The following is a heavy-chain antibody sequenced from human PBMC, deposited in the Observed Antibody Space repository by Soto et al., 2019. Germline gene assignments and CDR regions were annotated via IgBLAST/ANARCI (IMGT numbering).Heavy chain of an antibody. D-gene: IGHD2-2*01. CDR1: GFTFSSYA. CDR2: ISSGGGST. CDR3: AKRGVVVVPAAMGFDY. Sequence: HPGGSLRLSCATSGFTFSSYAMNWVRQAPGKGLEWVSSISSGGGSTYYADSVKGRFTISRDNSKNTLYLQMNSLRAEDTALYYCAKRGVVVVPAAMGFDYWGQGTLVTVS. V-gene: IGHV3-23*01. J-gene: IGHJ4*02.